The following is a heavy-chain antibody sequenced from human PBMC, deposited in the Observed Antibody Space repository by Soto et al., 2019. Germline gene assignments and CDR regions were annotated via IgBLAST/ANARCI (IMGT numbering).Heavy chain of an antibody. Sequence: SVKVSCKASGGTFSSYTISWVRQAPGQGLEWMGRIIPILGIANYAQKFQGRVTITADKSTSTAYMELSSLRSEDTAVYYCAREDIDKQLVYYYYYTDVWGKGTTVTVSS. J-gene: IGHJ6*03. CDR2: IIPILGIA. V-gene: IGHV1-69*04. CDR1: GGTFSSYT. D-gene: IGHD6-6*01. CDR3: AREDIDKQLVYYYYYTDV.